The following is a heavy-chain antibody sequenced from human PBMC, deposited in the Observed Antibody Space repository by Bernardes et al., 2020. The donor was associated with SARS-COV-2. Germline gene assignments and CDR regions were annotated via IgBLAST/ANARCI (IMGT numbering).Heavy chain of an antibody. J-gene: IGHJ2*01. CDR2: IHSDGTT. D-gene: IGHD3-10*02. V-gene: IGHV3-53*04. CDR3: ARDPYGGYSGRFDL. Sequence: GGSLRLSCAASGFTVRTNYMSWVRQAPGKGLEWVSVIHSDGTTYYADSVKGRFTISRHSSKNTLYLQMNSLRAEDTAVYYCARDPYGGYSGRFDLWGRGTLVIVSS. CDR1: GFTVRTNY.